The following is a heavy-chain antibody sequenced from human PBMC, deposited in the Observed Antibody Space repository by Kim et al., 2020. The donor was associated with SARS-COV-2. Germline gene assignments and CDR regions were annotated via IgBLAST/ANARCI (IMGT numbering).Heavy chain of an antibody. CDR1: GYSFTSYW. Sequence: GESLKISCKGSGYSFTSYWIGWVRQMPGKGLEWMGIIYHGDSDTRYSPSFQGPVTISADKSISTAYLQWSSLKASDTAMYYCARRPMTLNYDFWSGPLDPWGQGTLVTVSS. V-gene: IGHV5-51*01. CDR2: IYHGDSDT. J-gene: IGHJ5*02. CDR3: ARRPMTLNYDFWSGPLDP. D-gene: IGHD3-3*01.